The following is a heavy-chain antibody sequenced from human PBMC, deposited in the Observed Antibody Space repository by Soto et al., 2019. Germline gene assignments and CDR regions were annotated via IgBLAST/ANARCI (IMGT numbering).Heavy chain of an antibody. CDR1: GGTFSSYA. CDR3: ARYSMSITMVGGGFCY. D-gene: IGHD3-10*01. V-gene: IGHV1-69*01. Sequence: QVQLVQAGAEVKKPGSSVKVSCKASGGTFSSYAISWVRQAPGQGLEWMGGIIPIFGTANYAQKCQGRVTITEDESTSTAYMELTSPRAEDTAVYYCARYSMSITMVGGGFCYWGQGTLVTVSS. J-gene: IGHJ4*02. CDR2: IIPIFGTA.